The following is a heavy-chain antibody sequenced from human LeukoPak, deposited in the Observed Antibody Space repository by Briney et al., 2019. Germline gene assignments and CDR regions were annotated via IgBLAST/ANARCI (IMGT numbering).Heavy chain of an antibody. V-gene: IGHV3-30*02. CDR2: IRYDGSNK. D-gene: IGHD3-10*01. Sequence: GGSLRLSCAASGFTFSSYGMHWVRQAPGKGLEWVAFIRYDGSNKYYADSVKGRFTISRDNSKNTLYLQMNSLRAEDTAVYYCAKGNPGYYGSFDIWGQGTMVTVSS. CDR1: GFTFSSYG. J-gene: IGHJ3*02. CDR3: AKGNPGYYGSFDI.